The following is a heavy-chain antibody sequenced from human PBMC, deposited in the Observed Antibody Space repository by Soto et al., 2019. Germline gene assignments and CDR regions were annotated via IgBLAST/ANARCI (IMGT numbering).Heavy chain of an antibody. D-gene: IGHD2-15*01. J-gene: IGHJ6*02. CDR1: GGTFSWYT. Sequence: QVQLVQSGAEVKKPGSSVKVSCKASGGTFSWYTISWVRQAPGQGLEWMGRIIPILDIPNYAQNFQGRVTITADKSTSTAYMELSSLRSDDTAVYYCASHFTGVLVLGASPPGGDNYGWDVWGQGTTVTVSS. CDR2: IIPILDIP. V-gene: IGHV1-69*02. CDR3: ASHFTGVLVLGASPPGGDNYGWDV.